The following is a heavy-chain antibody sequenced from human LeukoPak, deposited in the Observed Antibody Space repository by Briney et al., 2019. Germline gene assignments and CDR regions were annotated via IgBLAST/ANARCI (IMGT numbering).Heavy chain of an antibody. J-gene: IGHJ3*02. Sequence: PSETLSLTCTVSGGSISSYYWSWIRQPPGKGLEWIGYIYYSGSTNYNPSLKSRVTISVDTSKNQFSLKLSSVTAADTAVYYCVRFGLGKHIEVAGIPFDIWGQGTMVTVSS. CDR3: VRFGLGKHIEVAGIPFDI. V-gene: IGHV4-59*01. D-gene: IGHD6-19*01. CDR1: GGSISSYY. CDR2: IYYSGST.